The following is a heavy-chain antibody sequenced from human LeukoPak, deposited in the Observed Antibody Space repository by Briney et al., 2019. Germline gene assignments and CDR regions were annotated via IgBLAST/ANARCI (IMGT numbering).Heavy chain of an antibody. CDR2: IIPIFGTA. D-gene: IGHD6-19*01. CDR3: ARGWDSSGWYGFGEY. J-gene: IGHJ4*02. V-gene: IGHV1-69*05. Sequence: SVKVSCKASGGTFSSHAISWVRQAPGQGLEWMGGIIPIFGTANYAQKFQGRVTITTDESTSTAYMELSSLRSEDTAVYYCARGWDSSGWYGFGEYWGQGTLVTVSS. CDR1: GGTFSSHA.